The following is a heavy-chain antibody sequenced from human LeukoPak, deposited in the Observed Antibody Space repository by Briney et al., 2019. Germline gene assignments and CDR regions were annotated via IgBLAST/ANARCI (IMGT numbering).Heavy chain of an antibody. J-gene: IGHJ4*02. CDR1: GFTFSSYA. CDR2: ISYDGSNK. CDR3: ARDRDD. V-gene: IGHV3-30-3*01. Sequence: HPGGSLRLSCAASGFTFSSYAMHWVRQAPGKGLEWVAVISYDGSNKYYADSVKGRFTISRDNSKNTLYLQMNSLRAEDTAVYYCARDRDDWGQGTLVTVSS.